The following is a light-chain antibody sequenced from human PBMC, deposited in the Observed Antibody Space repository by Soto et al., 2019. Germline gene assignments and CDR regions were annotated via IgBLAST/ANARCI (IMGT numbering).Light chain of an antibody. CDR3: SSQTSTNTPVI. V-gene: IGLV2-14*03. CDR1: SSDVGGYNY. Sequence: QSVLTQPASVSGSPGQSITISCTGTSSDVGGYNYVSWYQQFPGKAPKLMIHDVTNRPSGVSNRFSGSKSGNTASLTISGLQAEDEADYYCSSQTSTNTPVIFGGGTKLTVL. J-gene: IGLJ2*01. CDR2: DVT.